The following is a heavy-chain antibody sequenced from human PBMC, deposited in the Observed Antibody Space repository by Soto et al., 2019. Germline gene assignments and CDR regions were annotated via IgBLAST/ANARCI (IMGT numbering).Heavy chain of an antibody. V-gene: IGHV4-39*01. CDR1: GGSISSSSYY. Sequence: QLQLQESGPGLVKPSETLSLTCTVSGGSISSSSYYWGWIRQPPGKGLEWIGSIYYSGSTYYNPSLKSRVTISVDTSKNQFSLKLSSVTAADTAVYYCARRFEWSVASSGLYNWFDPWGQGTLVTVSS. CDR2: IYYSGST. CDR3: ARRFEWSVASSGLYNWFDP. D-gene: IGHD3-22*01. J-gene: IGHJ5*02.